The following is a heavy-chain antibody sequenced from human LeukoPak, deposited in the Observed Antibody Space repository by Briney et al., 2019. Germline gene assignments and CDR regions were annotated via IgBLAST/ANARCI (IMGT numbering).Heavy chain of an antibody. Sequence: SETLSLTCTVSGGSISSGSYYWGWIRQPPGKGLEWIGSIYYSGSTYYNPSLKSRVTISVDTSKNQFSLKLSSVTAADTAVYYCASGYYYDSSGHYDYWGQGTLVTVSS. CDR2: IYYSGST. V-gene: IGHV4-39*01. J-gene: IGHJ4*02. CDR1: GGSISSGSYY. CDR3: ASGYYYDSSGHYDY. D-gene: IGHD3-22*01.